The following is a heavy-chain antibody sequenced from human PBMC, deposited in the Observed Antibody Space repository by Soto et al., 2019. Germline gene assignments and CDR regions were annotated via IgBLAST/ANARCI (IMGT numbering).Heavy chain of an antibody. V-gene: IGHV3-23*01. CDR2: ISGSGHNT. Sequence: GGSLRLSCTASGFIFDSYAMSWVRQAPGKGLECISTISGSGHNTYYADSVKGRFTTSRDSSKDTVYLQMNNLRADDTAVYFCGGGPDYRNNYYYGMDVWGQGTTVTV. CDR3: GGGPDYRNNYYYGMDV. J-gene: IGHJ6*02. D-gene: IGHD3-10*01. CDR1: GFIFDSYA.